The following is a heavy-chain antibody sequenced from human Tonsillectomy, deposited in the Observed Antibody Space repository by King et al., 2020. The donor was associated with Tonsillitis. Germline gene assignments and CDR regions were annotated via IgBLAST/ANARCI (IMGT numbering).Heavy chain of an antibody. D-gene: IGHD3-16*01. CDR2: IKQDGREK. V-gene: IGHV3-7*01. Sequence: VQLVESGGGLVQPGGSLRLSCAASGFTFSSYWMSWVRQAPGKGLEWVANIKQDGREKYYGDSVKGRFTISRDNAKNSLYLQMNSLRAEDTAVYYCARDPLGANTFDIWGQGTMVTVSS. J-gene: IGHJ3*02. CDR1: GFTFSSYW. CDR3: ARDPLGANTFDI.